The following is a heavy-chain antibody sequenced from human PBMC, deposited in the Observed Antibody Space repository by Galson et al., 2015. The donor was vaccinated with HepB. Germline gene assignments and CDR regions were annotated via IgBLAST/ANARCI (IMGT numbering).Heavy chain of an antibody. D-gene: IGHD3-10*01. J-gene: IGHJ6*02. CDR2: IIPILGIA. CDR1: GGTFSSYT. V-gene: IGHV1-69*04. CDR3: ARDPPMVRALNSGYYYYGMDV. Sequence: SVKVSCKASGGTFSSYTISWVRQAPGQGLEWMGRIIPILGIANYAQKFQGRVTITADKSTSTAYMGLSSLRSEDTAVYYCARDPPMVRALNSGYYYYGMDVWGQGTTVTVSS.